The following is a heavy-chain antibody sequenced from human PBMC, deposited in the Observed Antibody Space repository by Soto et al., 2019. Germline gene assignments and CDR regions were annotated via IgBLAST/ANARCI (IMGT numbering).Heavy chain of an antibody. D-gene: IGHD4-17*01. Sequence: SETLSLTCTVSGGSGSSGSHYWSWVRQPPGKGLEWIGYIYYSGSTNYNPSLKSRVTISVDTSNNQFSLNLNCVTAENTAASHCARGSRPHYAEHWGQGTLFTVSS. CDR2: IYYSGST. V-gene: IGHV4-61*01. CDR1: GGSGSSGSHY. CDR3: ARGSRPHYAEH. J-gene: IGHJ1*01.